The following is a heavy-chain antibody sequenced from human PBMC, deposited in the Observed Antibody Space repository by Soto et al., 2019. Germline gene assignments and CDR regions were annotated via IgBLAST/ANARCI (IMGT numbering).Heavy chain of an antibody. D-gene: IGHD1-1*01. CDR1: GASISGFY. V-gene: IGHV4-4*07. J-gene: IGHJ5*02. CDR2: IYATGTT. CDR3: VRDGTKTLRDWFDP. Sequence: KTSETLSLTCTVSGASISGFYWSWIRKSAGKGLEWIGRIYATGTTDYNPSLKSRVMMSVDTSKKQFSLKLRSVTAADTAVYYCVRDGTKTLRDWFDPWGQGISVTVSS.